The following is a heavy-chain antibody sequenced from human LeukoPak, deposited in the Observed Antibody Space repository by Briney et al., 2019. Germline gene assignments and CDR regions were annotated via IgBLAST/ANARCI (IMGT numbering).Heavy chain of an antibody. V-gene: IGHV3-13*05. CDR3: ARSTYVGGFDY. Sequence: GGSLRLSCAASGFTFSSYDMHRVRQATGKGLEWVSGIGTDGDPYYPGSVKGRFTISRENAKNSLYLQMNSLRVGDTAVYYCARSTYVGGFDYWGQGTLVTVSS. CDR1: GFTFSSYD. J-gene: IGHJ4*02. D-gene: IGHD3-10*02. CDR2: IGTDGDP.